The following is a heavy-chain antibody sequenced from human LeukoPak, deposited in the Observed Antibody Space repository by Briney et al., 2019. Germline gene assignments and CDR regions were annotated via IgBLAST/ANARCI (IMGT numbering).Heavy chain of an antibody. CDR3: ARALGSGWSHDAFDF. Sequence: GGSLRLTCAASGFTFSFYSMNWVRQAPGKGLEWVSSISSSSSYIYYADSVKGRFTISRDNSKNSLFLQMNTLTVEDTAMYYCARALGSGWSHDAFDFWGQGTMVSVSS. J-gene: IGHJ3*01. D-gene: IGHD6-19*01. V-gene: IGHV3-21*01. CDR2: ISSSSSYI. CDR1: GFTFSFYS.